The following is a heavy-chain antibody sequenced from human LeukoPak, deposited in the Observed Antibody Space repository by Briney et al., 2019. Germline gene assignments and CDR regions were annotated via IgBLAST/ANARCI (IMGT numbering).Heavy chain of an antibody. V-gene: IGHV3-53*01. J-gene: IGHJ4*02. Sequence: GGSLRLSCAASGFTVSTIHVSWVRQAPGKGLEWVSIIYTGGSAQYAEAVKGRFSISRDSSRNTVYLQMNSLRAEDTAVYYCVSGTIFGVTITDCWGQGTLVTVSS. CDR1: GFTVSTIH. D-gene: IGHD3-3*01. CDR2: IYTGGSA. CDR3: VSGTIFGVTITDC.